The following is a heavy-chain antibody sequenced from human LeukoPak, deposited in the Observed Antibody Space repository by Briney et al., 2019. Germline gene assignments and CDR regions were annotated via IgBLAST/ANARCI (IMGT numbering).Heavy chain of an antibody. D-gene: IGHD3-10*01. CDR2: ISGSGGIT. J-gene: IGHJ5*02. Sequence: GGSLRCSGATSGFTFSTYAMIWSRQAPGKGREGCSSISGSGGITYYAEYVKGRLTTSRDYSKTTLYLKMNTLRTEETAVYYCAKGPAMVRGTFDPWGQGTLVTVSS. CDR3: AKGPAMVRGTFDP. V-gene: IGHV3-23*01. CDR1: GFTFSTYA.